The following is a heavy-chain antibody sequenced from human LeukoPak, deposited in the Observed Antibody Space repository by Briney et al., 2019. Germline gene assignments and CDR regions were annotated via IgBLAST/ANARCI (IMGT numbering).Heavy chain of an antibody. D-gene: IGHD3-10*01. V-gene: IGHV1-18*01. CDR3: ARWNCYGSGRDYYYGMDV. CDR1: GYTFINYG. Sequence: ASVKVSCKASGYTFINYGITWVRQAPGQGLEWMGWISAYSGNTNYAQKFQGRVTMTADTFTSTAYMELRSLRSDDAAVYYCARWNCYGSGRDYYYGMDVWGQGTTVTVSS. J-gene: IGHJ6*02. CDR2: ISAYSGNT.